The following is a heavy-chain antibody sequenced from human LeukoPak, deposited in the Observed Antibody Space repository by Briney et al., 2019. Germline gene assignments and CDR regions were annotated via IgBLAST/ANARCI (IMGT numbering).Heavy chain of an antibody. D-gene: IGHD3-22*01. Sequence: GGSLRLSCAASGFTFSTYWMHWVRQAPGKGLVWVSRNKSDGSTNYADSVKGRFTISRDNANNTLSLQMNSLRPEDTGVYYCARAPSEIGGYYPEYFRHWGQGTLVTVSS. CDR2: NKSDGST. CDR3: ARAPSEIGGYYPEYFRH. J-gene: IGHJ1*01. CDR1: GFTFSTYW. V-gene: IGHV3-74*01.